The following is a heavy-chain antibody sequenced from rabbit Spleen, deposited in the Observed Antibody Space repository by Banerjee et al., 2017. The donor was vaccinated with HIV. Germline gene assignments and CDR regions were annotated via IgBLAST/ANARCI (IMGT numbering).Heavy chain of an antibody. V-gene: IGHV1S40*01. J-gene: IGHJ4*01. CDR1: GLSFSSSDY. D-gene: IGHD2-1*01. CDR3: ARHTDGNSAWAFNL. CDR2: IYTDSGST. Sequence: QSLEESGGDLVKPWASLTLTCTASGLSFSSSDYMLWVRQAPGKGLEWIGCIYTDSGSTYYASWAKGRFTVSKTSSTTMTLQMTSLTAADTATYFCARHTDGNSAWAFNLWGQGTLVTVS.